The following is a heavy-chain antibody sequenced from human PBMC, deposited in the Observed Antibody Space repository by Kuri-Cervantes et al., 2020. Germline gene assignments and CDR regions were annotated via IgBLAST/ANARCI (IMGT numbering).Heavy chain of an antibody. J-gene: IGHJ6*03. CDR3: ARVSGYYYMDV. CDR2: ISGSGAST. D-gene: IGHD1-26*01. V-gene: IGHV3-23*01. CDR1: GLTFSSYA. Sequence: GGSLRLSCEASGLTFSSYAMRWVRQAPGKGLEWVSAISGSGASTSYADSVKGRFTISRENAKNSLYLQMNSLRAGDTAVYYCARVSGYYYMDVWGKGTTVTVSS.